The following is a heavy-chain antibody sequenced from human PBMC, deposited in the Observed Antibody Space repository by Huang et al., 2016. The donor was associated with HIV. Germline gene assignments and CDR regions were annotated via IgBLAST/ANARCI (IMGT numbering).Heavy chain of an antibody. CDR1: GGSVSSRNYY. D-gene: IGHD2-2*01. CDR3: ARQGGDCTSISCYLSWFDP. CDR2: IHHRGTA. J-gene: IGHJ5*02. Sequence: QLQLQESGPGLVKPSQNLSLTCTVFGGSVSSRNYYWAWIRQTPGKGLEGIGSIHHRGTAYYNGSLKSRVSMIVDKSKNQFALEVTSATAADSAIYYCARQGGDCTSISCYLSWFDPWGQGTLVTVSS. V-gene: IGHV4-39*01.